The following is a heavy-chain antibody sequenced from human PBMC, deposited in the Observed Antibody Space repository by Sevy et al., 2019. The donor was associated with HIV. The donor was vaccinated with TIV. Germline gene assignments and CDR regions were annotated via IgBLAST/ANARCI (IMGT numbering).Heavy chain of an antibody. D-gene: IGHD2-15*01. Sequence: GGSLRLSCAASGFTFSIYAIHWVRQAPGKGLEWVTVTSYDGGNIYYADSVKGRFTVSRDNSKDPLYLQMNSLRAEDTAVYYCAREGCSGGSCYFSLDYWGQGTLVTVSS. CDR3: AREGCSGGSCYFSLDY. CDR2: TSYDGGNI. CDR1: GFTFSIYA. J-gene: IGHJ4*02. V-gene: IGHV3-30*04.